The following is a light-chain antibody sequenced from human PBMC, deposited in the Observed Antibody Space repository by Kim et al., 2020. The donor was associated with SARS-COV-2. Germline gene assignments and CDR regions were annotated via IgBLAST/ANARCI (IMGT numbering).Light chain of an antibody. J-gene: IGKJ5*01. V-gene: IGKV1-17*01. CDR2: GAS. CDR3: QQSYRNPLT. Sequence: ASVGDSVTITCRASQGISNDLSWYQQSPGKAPKRLIYGASSLQSGVPSRFSGSGSGTEFTLKISSVQPEDFATYFCQQSYRNPLTFGQGTQVEIK. CDR1: QGISND.